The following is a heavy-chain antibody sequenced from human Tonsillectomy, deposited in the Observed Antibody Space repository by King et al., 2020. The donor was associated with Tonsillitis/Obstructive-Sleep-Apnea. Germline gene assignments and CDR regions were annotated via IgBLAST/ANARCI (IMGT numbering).Heavy chain of an antibody. V-gene: IGHV4-59*01. Sequence: VQLQESGPGLVKPSETLSLTCTVSGDSISDYYWNWIRQPPGKGLEWIANIYYSGSTNYNPSLKSRVNILVDRSKKQFSLRLTSVTAADTALYYCARGPQWLVPIYSYMDVWGKGTTVTVSS. D-gene: IGHD6-19*01. J-gene: IGHJ6*03. CDR3: ARGPQWLVPIYSYMDV. CDR1: GDSISDYY. CDR2: IYYSGST.